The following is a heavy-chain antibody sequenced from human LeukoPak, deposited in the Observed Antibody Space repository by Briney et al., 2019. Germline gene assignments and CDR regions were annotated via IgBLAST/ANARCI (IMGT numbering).Heavy chain of an antibody. Sequence: SQTLSLTCAVSGGSISSGGYSWSWIRQPPGKGLEWIGYIYHSGSTYYNPSLKSRVTISVDTSKSQFSLNLNSVTAADTAVYYCARGYCSSTSCFLDYWGQGTLVTVSS. CDR1: GGSISSGGYS. J-gene: IGHJ4*02. V-gene: IGHV4-30-2*01. CDR2: IYHSGST. D-gene: IGHD2-2*01. CDR3: ARGYCSSTSCFLDY.